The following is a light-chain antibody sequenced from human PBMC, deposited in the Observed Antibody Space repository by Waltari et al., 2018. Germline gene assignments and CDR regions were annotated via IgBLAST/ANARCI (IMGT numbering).Light chain of an antibody. CDR3: QTGGHGTGV. Sequence: QLVLTQSPSASASLGASVKLTCTLSSGHSSNIIAWLQQQPGAGPRYLLRVNRDGSHSKGDEIPDRFSGSSSGAARYLTISGVQSDEEADYYCQTGGHGTGVFGGGTKLTVL. J-gene: IGLJ3*02. CDR1: SGHSSNI. V-gene: IGLV4-69*01. CDR2: VNRDGSH.